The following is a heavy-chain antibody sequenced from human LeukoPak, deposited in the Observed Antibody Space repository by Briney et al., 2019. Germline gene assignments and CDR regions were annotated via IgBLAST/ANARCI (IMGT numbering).Heavy chain of an antibody. V-gene: IGHV3-74*01. CDR1: GFTFSRYW. CDR3: ATKVPGTSHFSS. Sequence: GGPLRLSCAASGFTFSRYWMHWVRQAPGKGLVWVSRIKSDGSSTRYADSVKGRFTISRDNAKNSLYLQMNSLRVEDTAVYYCATKVPGTSHFSSWGQGTLVTVSS. CDR2: IKSDGSST. J-gene: IGHJ4*02. D-gene: IGHD4/OR15-4a*01.